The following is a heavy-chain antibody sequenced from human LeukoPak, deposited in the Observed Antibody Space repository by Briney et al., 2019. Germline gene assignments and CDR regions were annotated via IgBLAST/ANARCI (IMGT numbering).Heavy chain of an antibody. CDR1: GGSISSYY. J-gene: IGHJ4*02. CDR3: ARGGVGPGEYYFDS. V-gene: IGHV4-59*12. Sequence: TSETLSRTCTVSGGSISSYYWSWIPQPPGKEREWMGYIYYSGGTNYNPSLKSRATISVDMSMNQFSMKLSSMTAADTAMYYCARGGVGPGEYYFDSWGQGTLVTVSS. D-gene: IGHD1-26*01. CDR2: IYYSGGT.